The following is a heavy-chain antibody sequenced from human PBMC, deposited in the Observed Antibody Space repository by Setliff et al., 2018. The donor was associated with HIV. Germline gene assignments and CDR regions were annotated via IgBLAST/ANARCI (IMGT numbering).Heavy chain of an antibody. D-gene: IGHD3-3*01. J-gene: IGHJ4*02. CDR2: IFPRDSDT. Sequence: LGESLKISCKGSGYSFPSYWIAWVRQMPGKGLEWMGVIFPRDSDTRYSPSFRGQVTISADKSIKTAYLQWSSLKASDTAMYYCARAGSEEFLEWFIDYWGQGTLVTVSS. CDR3: ARAGSEEFLEWFIDY. CDR1: GYSFPSYW. V-gene: IGHV5-51*01.